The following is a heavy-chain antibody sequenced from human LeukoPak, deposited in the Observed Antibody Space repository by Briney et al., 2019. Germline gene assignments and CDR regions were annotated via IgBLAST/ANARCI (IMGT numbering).Heavy chain of an antibody. J-gene: IGHJ3*02. V-gene: IGHV3-21*01. D-gene: IGHD3-10*01. CDR1: GFTFSSYS. CDR2: ISSSSSYI. CDR3: ARVGFGESNAFDI. Sequence: GGSLRLSCAASGFTFSSYSMNWVRQAPGKGLEWVSSISSSSSYIYYADSVKGRFTISRDNAKNSLYLQMNSLRAEDTAVYYCARVGFGESNAFDIWGQGTMVTVSS.